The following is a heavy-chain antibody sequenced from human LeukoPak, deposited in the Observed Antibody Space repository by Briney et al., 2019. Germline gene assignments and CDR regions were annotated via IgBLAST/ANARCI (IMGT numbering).Heavy chain of an antibody. CDR2: ITGSGGST. Sequence: QPGGSLRLSCAASGFTFSTYVVNWVRQAPGKGLEWVSTITGSGGSTYYADSVKGRFTISRDNSKNTLYLQMNSLRAEDTAVYYCAKDRAVVVPAAIAREEYWGQGTLVTVSS. D-gene: IGHD2-2*01. CDR3: AKDRAVVVPAAIAREEY. CDR1: GFTFSTYV. J-gene: IGHJ4*02. V-gene: IGHV3-23*01.